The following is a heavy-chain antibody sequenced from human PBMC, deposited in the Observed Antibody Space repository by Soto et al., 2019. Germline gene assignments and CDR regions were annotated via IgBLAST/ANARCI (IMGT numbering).Heavy chain of an antibody. CDR2: IIPIFGTA. J-gene: IGHJ4*02. CDR3: AREGYYGSGSYSSDY. D-gene: IGHD3-10*01. CDR1: GGTFSSYA. V-gene: IGHV1-69*13. Sequence: SVKVSCKASGGTFSSYAISWVRQAPGQELEWMGGIIPIFGTANYAQKFQGRVTITADESTSTAYMELSSLRSEDTAVYYCAREGYYGSGSYSSDYWGQGTLVTVSS.